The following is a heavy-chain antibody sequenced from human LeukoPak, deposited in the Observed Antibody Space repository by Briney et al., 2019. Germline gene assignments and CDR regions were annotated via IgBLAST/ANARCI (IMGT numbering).Heavy chain of an antibody. J-gene: IGHJ4*02. CDR1: GGSISSGGYY. D-gene: IGHD1-14*01. V-gene: IGHV4-31*03. CDR3: ARGGRYYFDY. CDR2: IYYSGST. Sequence: SETLSLTCTVSGGSISSGGYYWSWIRQHPGKGLEWIGNIYYSGSTYYNPSLKSRVTISVDTSKNQFSLKLSSVTAADTAVYYCARGGRYYFDYWGQGTLVTVSS.